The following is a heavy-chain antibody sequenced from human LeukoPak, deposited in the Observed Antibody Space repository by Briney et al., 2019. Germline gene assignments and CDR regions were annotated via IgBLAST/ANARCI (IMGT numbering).Heavy chain of an antibody. D-gene: IGHD2-2*01. CDR3: ARENLYCSSTSCPPDLDV. CDR1: GGTFSSYT. CDR2: IIPILGIA. J-gene: IGHJ6*02. V-gene: IGHV1-69*04. Sequence: SVKVSCKASGGTFSSYTISWVRQAPGQGLEWMGRIIPILGIANYAQKFQGRVTITADKSTSTAYMELSSLRSEDTAVYYCARENLYCSSTSCPPDLDVWGQGTTVTVSS.